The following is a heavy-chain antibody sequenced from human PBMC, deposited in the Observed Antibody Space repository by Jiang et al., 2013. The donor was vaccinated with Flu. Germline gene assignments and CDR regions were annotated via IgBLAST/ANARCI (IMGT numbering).Heavy chain of an antibody. CDR1: GGTFSSYA. D-gene: IGHD1-7*01. J-gene: IGHJ6*02. V-gene: IGHV1-69*01. CDR2: IIPIFGIA. CDR3: ARGVAAKLELRYGMDV. Sequence: SGAEVKKPGSSVKVSCKASGGTFSSYAISWVRQAPGQGLEWMGGIIPIFGIANYAQKFQGRVTITADESTSTAYMELSSLRSEDTAVYYCARGVAAKLELRYGMDVWGQGTTVTVSS.